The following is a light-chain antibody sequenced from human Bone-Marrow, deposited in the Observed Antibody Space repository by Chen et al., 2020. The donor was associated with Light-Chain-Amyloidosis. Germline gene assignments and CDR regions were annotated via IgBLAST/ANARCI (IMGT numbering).Light chain of an antibody. CDR2: DVS. CDR3: SSYTSSRTLV. V-gene: IGLV2-14*03. J-gene: IGLJ2*01. Sequence: QSALTQPASVSGSPGQSITISCTGTSSDVGGYNHVSCYQQHPGKAPKLMIYDVSNRPSGVSNRFSGSKSANTASLTISGLQAEDEADYYCSSYTSSRTLVFGGGTKLTVL. CDR1: SSDVGGYNH.